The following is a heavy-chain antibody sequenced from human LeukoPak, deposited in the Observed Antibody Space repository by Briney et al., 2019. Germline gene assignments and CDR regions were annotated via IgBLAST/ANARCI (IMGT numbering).Heavy chain of an antibody. J-gene: IGHJ4*02. CDR1: GGSISSSSYY. V-gene: IGHV4-39*01. CDR3: ARHVYYDILTGYYNPLEFDY. CDR2: IYYSGST. D-gene: IGHD3-9*01. Sequence: SETLSLTCTVFGGSISSSSYYWGWIRQPPGKGLEWIGSIYYSGSTYYNPSLKSRVTISVDTSKNQFSLKLSSVTAADTAVYYCARHVYYDILTGYYNPLEFDYWGQGTLVTVSS.